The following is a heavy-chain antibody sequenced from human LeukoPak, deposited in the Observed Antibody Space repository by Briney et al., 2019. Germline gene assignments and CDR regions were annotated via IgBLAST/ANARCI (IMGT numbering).Heavy chain of an antibody. Sequence: SETLSLTCTVSGGSISSSSYYWGWIRQPPGKGLEWIGYFYYSGSTYYNPSLKSRVTISVDTSKNQLSLKLSSVTAADTAVYYCARESNYHGSGTGWFDPWGQGTLVTVSS. V-gene: IGHV4-39*07. CDR2: FYYSGST. D-gene: IGHD3-10*01. CDR1: GGSISSSSYY. CDR3: ARESNYHGSGTGWFDP. J-gene: IGHJ5*02.